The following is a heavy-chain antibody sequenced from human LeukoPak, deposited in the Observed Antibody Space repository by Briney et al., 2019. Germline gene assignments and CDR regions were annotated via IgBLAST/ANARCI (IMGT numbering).Heavy chain of an antibody. J-gene: IGHJ4*02. Sequence: GGSLRLSCAASGFTFSSYSMNWVRQAPGKGLEWVSYISSSSSTIYYADSVKGRFTISRDNAKNSLYLQMNSLRAEDTAVYYCARGSKRFLEWLLYFDYWGQETLVTVSS. CDR2: ISSSSSTI. CDR1: GFTFSSYS. V-gene: IGHV3-48*01. CDR3: ARGSKRFLEWLLYFDY. D-gene: IGHD3-3*01.